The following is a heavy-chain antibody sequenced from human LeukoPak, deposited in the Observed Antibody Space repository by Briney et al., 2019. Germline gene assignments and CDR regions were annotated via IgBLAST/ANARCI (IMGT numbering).Heavy chain of an antibody. D-gene: IGHD6-13*01. J-gene: IGHJ6*03. CDR2: MNPNSGNT. V-gene: IGHV1-8*02. CDR3: ARGLRKAWQQLVLYYYYYYMDV. CDR1: GCTFTGYY. Sequence: ASVKVSCKASGCTFTGYYMHWVRQAPGQGLEWMGWMNPNSGNTGYAQKFQGRVTMTRNTSISTAYMELSSLRSEDTAVYYCARGLRKAWQQLVLYYYYYYMDVWGKGTTVTISS.